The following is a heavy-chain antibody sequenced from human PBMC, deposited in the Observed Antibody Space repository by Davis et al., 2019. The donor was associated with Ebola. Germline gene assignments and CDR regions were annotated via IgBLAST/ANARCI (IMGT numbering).Heavy chain of an antibody. CDR3: ASTSRYDFWSGYYL. J-gene: IGHJ4*02. CDR2: ISAYNGNT. CDR1: GYTFTSYG. Sequence: ASVKVSCKASGYTFTSYGISWVRQAPGQGLEWMGWISAYNGNTNYAQKFQGRVTMTRDTSISTAYMELSRLRSDDTAVYYCASTSRYDFWSGYYLWGQGTLVTVSS. V-gene: IGHV1-18*01. D-gene: IGHD3-3*01.